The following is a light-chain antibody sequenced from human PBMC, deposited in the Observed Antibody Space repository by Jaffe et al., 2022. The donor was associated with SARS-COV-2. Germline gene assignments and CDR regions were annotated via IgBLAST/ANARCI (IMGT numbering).Light chain of an antibody. CDR3: QQYGSSPFT. Sequence: EIVLTQSPGTLSLSPGDRATLSCRASQSVSSNSLAWFQQKPGQSPRLLIYGASNRATDIPDRFSGTGSGTDFTLTISRLEPEDFAVYYCQQYGSSPFTFGPGTKVDLK. CDR1: QSVSSNS. CDR2: GAS. V-gene: IGKV3-20*01. J-gene: IGKJ3*01.